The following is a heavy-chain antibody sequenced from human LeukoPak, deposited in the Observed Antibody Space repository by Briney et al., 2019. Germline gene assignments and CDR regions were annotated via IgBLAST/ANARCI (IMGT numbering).Heavy chain of an antibody. CDR2: ISSSGRTM. CDR3: ARESGLTMVRGTFDY. Sequence: GGSLRLSCVASGFTFKSYTMNWVRQAPGKGLEWVSYISSSGRTMYYADSVKGRFTFSRDNAKNSLYLQMNSLRAEDTAVYYCARESGLTMVRGTFDYWGQGTLVTVSS. J-gene: IGHJ4*02. D-gene: IGHD3-10*01. CDR1: GFTFKSYT. V-gene: IGHV3-48*03.